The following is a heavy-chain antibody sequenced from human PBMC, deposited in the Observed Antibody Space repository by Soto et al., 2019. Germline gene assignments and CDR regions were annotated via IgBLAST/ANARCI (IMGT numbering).Heavy chain of an antibody. CDR2: ISWNIGSI. CDR3: AKDIAPAVPAASYYGMDV. J-gene: IGHJ6*02. CDR1: GFTFDDYA. V-gene: IGHV3-9*01. D-gene: IGHD2-2*01. Sequence: EVQLVESGGGLVQPGRSLRLSCAASGFTFDDYAMHWVRQAPGKGLEWVSGISWNIGSIGYAASVKGRFNISSDNAKNPRYLQMNSVRADDTAVYYCAKDIAPAVPAASYYGMDVWGQGTTVTVSS.